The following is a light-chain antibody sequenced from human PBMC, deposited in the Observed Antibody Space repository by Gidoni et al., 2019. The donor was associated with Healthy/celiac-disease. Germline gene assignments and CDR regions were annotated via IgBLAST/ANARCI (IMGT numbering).Light chain of an antibody. J-gene: IGKJ2*01. CDR1: QSVSSSY. Sequence: VLPQSPGTLSLSPGERATLSCRASQSVSSSYLAWYQQQPGQAPRLLIYGASSRATGIPDRLSGSGSGTDFTLTISRLEPEDFAVYYCQQYGSSPPKYTFGQGTKLEIK. CDR3: QQYGSSPPKYT. CDR2: GAS. V-gene: IGKV3-20*01.